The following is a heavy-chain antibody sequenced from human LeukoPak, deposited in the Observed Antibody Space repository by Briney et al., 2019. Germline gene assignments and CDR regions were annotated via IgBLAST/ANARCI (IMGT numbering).Heavy chain of an antibody. D-gene: IGHD3-10*01. CDR3: VTYYYGSGSYVMIY. Sequence: GGSLRLSCAASGFTFSSYAMSWVRQAPGKGLEWVANIKQDGSEKYYVDSVKGRFAISRDNAKNSLYLQMNSLRAEDTAVYYCVTYYYGSGSYVMIYWGQGTLVTVSS. CDR2: IKQDGSEK. J-gene: IGHJ4*02. V-gene: IGHV3-7*01. CDR1: GFTFSSYA.